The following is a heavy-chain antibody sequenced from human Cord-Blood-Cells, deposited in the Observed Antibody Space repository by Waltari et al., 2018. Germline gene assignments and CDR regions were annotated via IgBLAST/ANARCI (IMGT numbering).Heavy chain of an antibody. CDR2: ISPIFGTA. Sequence: QVQLVQSGAEVKKPGSSVKVSCKASGGTFSSYAISWVRQAPGPGLEWMGGISPIFGTANYAQKFQGRVTITADESTSTAYMELSSLRSEDTAVYYCARDRHFIVVVPAAILKGPYDAFDIWGQGTMVTVSS. J-gene: IGHJ3*02. V-gene: IGHV1-69*01. D-gene: IGHD2-2*02. CDR3: ARDRHFIVVVPAAILKGPYDAFDI. CDR1: GGTFSSYA.